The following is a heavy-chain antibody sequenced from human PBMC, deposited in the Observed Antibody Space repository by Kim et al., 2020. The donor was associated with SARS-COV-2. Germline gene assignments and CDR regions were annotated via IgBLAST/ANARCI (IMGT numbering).Heavy chain of an antibody. V-gene: IGHV3-53*01. Sequence: GGSLRLSCAASGFTVSSNYMTWVRQAPGKGLEWVSIIYSGGSTYYADSVKGRFTMSRDNSKNTLYLQMDSLRAEDTAVYYCARERYSYGYYWGQGTLVTV. CDR1: GFTVSSNY. CDR3: ARERYSYGYY. CDR2: IYSGGST. D-gene: IGHD5-18*01. J-gene: IGHJ4*02.